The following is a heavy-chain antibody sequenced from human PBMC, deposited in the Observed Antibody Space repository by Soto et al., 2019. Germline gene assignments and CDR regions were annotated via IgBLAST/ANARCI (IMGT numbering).Heavy chain of an antibody. CDR1: GYTFTGHY. V-gene: IGHV1-2*02. Sequence: ASVKVSCKASGYTFTGHYMHWVRQAPVQGRQWMGWINPKSGGTKYAQKFEGRVTMTWDASISTAYMELGRLRADDTPVYYCARAQWELDYWGQGALVTVSS. D-gene: IGHD1-26*01. CDR2: INPKSGGT. J-gene: IGHJ4*02. CDR3: ARAQWELDY.